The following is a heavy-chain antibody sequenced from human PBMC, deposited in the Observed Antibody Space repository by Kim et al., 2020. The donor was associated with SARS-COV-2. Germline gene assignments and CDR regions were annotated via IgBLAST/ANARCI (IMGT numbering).Heavy chain of an antibody. CDR2: ISAYNGNT. CDR1: GYTFTSYG. V-gene: IGHV1-18*01. CDR3: ARDYGGNFYYYYGMDV. D-gene: IGHD4-17*01. Sequence: ASVTVSCKASGYTFTSYGISWVRQAPGQGLEWMGWISAYNGNTNYAQKLQGRVTMTTDTSTSTAYMELRSLRSDDTAVYYCARDYGGNFYYYYGMDVWGQGTTVTVSS. J-gene: IGHJ6*02.